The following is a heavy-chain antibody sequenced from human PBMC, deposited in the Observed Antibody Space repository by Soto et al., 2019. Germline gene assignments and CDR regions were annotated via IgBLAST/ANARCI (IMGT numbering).Heavy chain of an antibody. CDR3: ASETGGNHLDY. J-gene: IGHJ4*02. CDR2: ISYSGST. Sequence: PSETLSLTCPVSCGSVTRGSGYCNWIRQPPGKGLEWIGYISYSGSTNYNPSLKSRVTISVDTSKNQFSLKLSSVTAADTAVYYCASETGGNHLDYWGQGTLVTVYS. CDR1: CGSVTRGSGY. V-gene: IGHV4-61*01.